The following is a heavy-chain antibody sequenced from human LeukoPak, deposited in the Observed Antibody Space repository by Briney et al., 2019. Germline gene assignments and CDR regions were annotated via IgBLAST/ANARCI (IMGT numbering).Heavy chain of an antibody. D-gene: IGHD5-12*01. CDR1: AFSLSDYW. CDR2: INHDGSEK. V-gene: IGHV3-7*01. Sequence: PGGSLRLSCAASAFSLSDYWMNWVRQGPGQGLELVASINHDGSEKYYVDSVKGRFTISRDNAKNSLYLQMNTLRAEDAAVYYCLRDRGYSTYDCWGQGTLVTVSS. J-gene: IGHJ4*02. CDR3: LRDRGYSTYDC.